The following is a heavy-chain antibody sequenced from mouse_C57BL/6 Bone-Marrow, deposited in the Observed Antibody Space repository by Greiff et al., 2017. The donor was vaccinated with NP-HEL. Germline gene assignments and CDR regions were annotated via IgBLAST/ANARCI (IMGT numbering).Heavy chain of an antibody. CDR1: GFSFNTYA. Sequence: EADGGLVQPKGSLKLSCAASGFSFNTYAMNWVRQAPGKGLEWVARIRSKSNNYATYYADSVKDRFTISRDDSESMLYLQMNNLKTEDTAMYYCVGGGFAYWGQGTLVTVSA. V-gene: IGHV10-1*01. J-gene: IGHJ3*01. CDR3: VGGGFAY. CDR2: IRSKSNNYAT.